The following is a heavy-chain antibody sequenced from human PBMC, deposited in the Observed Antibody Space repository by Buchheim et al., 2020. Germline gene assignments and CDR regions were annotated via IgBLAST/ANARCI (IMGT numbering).Heavy chain of an antibody. D-gene: IGHD3-22*01. J-gene: IGHJ4*02. CDR3: AREYTYYYDKYFNY. CDR1: GGSISSSNW. V-gene: IGHV4-4*02. Sequence: QVQLQESGPGLVKPSGTLSLTCAVSGGSISSSNWWSWVRQPPGKELVWIGEIYHCGSTNYNPSLKSRVTIHVVYFKNQFSLKLSSVTAADTTVYYCAREYTYYYDKYFNYWGQGT. CDR2: IYHCGST.